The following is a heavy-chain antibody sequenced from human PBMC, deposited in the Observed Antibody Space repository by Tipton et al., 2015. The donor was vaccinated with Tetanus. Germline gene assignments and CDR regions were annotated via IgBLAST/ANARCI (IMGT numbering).Heavy chain of an antibody. CDR1: GFTFSGFW. CDR2: IKHDGSQK. Sequence: SLRLSCVASGFTFSGFWMTWVRQAPGKGLEWVANIKHDGSQKNYVDSVRGRFTISRDNAKNSLYLQMNSLRDEDTAVYYCARDFSYYFDSKSGFDYWGQGTLVTVSS. D-gene: IGHD3-22*01. CDR3: ARDFSYYFDSKSGFDY. J-gene: IGHJ4*02. V-gene: IGHV3-7*01.